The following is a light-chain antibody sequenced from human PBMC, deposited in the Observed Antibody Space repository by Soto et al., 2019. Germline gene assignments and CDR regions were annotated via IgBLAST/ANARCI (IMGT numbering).Light chain of an antibody. CDR3: LQDYNFPLT. Sequence: AIQITQSPSSLSSSVLEGFTITCGASQAIGNDLGWYQWKPGKAPKLLISGASSLQSGVPSRFSGSGSGTDFTLTISSLQPEDFATYYCLQDYNFPLTFGGGTKVDIK. V-gene: IGKV1-6*01. CDR2: GAS. J-gene: IGKJ4*01. CDR1: QAIGND.